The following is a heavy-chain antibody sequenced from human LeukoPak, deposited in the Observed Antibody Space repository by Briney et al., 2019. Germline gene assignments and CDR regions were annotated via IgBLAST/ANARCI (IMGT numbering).Heavy chain of an antibody. V-gene: IGHV1-18*01. CDR1: GYTFSSYG. CDR2: ISAYNGNT. Sequence: GASVKVSCKASGYTFSSYGISCVRKAPGQGLEWMGWISAYNGNTNYAQKLQGRVTMTTDTSTSTAYMELRSLRSDDTAVYYCARDPGYYGSGSYYNPGWFDPWGQGTLVTVSS. J-gene: IGHJ5*02. CDR3: ARDPGYYGSGSYYNPGWFDP. D-gene: IGHD3-10*01.